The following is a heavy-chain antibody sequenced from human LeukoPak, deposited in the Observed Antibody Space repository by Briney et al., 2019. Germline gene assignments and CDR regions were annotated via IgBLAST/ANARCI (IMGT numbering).Heavy chain of an antibody. Sequence: PGGSLRLSCAASGFTFSSYAMSWVRQAPGKGLEWVSAISTSGGSTYYADSVKGRFTISRDNSKNTLYMQMNSLRVEDTAVYYCAKAWNPGGWFDPWGQGTLVTVSS. V-gene: IGHV3-23*01. J-gene: IGHJ5*02. CDR2: ISTSGGST. D-gene: IGHD1-1*01. CDR1: GFTFSSYA. CDR3: AKAWNPGGWFDP.